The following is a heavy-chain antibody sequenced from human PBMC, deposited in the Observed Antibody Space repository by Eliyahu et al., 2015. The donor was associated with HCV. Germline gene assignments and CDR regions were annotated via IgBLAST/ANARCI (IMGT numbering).Heavy chain of an antibody. J-gene: IGHJ6*02. D-gene: IGHD3-10*01. Sequence: GKGLEWIGEINHSGSTNYNPSLKSRVTISVDTSKNQFSLKLSSVTAADTAVYYCARGEYYGSGSYYNPRYYYYYYGMDVWGQGTTVTVSS. CDR2: INHSGST. CDR3: ARGEYYGSGSYYNPRYYYYYYGMDV. V-gene: IGHV4-34*01.